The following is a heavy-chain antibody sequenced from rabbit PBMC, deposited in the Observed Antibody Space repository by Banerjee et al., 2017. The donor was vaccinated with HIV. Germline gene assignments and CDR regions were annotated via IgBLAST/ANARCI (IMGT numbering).Heavy chain of an antibody. J-gene: IGHJ6*01. CDR2: IDAGTGGST. V-gene: IGHV1S40*01. CDR1: GFSFSGGHW. CDR3: ARALDISAAYLYL. Sequence: QSLEESGGDLVKPGASLTLTCTASGFSFSGGHWMSWVRQAPGKGLEWIACIDAGTGGSTYYARWAKGRFTISKTSSTTVTLQMTSLTAADTATYFCARALDISAAYLYLWGPGTLVTVS. D-gene: IGHD6-1*01.